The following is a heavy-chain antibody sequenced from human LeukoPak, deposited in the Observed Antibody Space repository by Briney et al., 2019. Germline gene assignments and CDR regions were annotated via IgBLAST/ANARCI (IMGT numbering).Heavy chain of an antibody. CDR1: GFTFSSYAMH. V-gene: IGHV4-31*02. CDR3: ARVGILPNYGDYRGYFDY. J-gene: IGHJ4*02. CDR2: IYYSGST. D-gene: IGHD4-17*01. Sequence: LRLSCAASGFTFSSYAMHWIRQHPGKGLEWIGYIYYSGSTYYNPSLKSRVTISVDTSKNQFSLKLSSVTAADTAVYYCARVGILPNYGDYRGYFDYWGQGTLVTVSS.